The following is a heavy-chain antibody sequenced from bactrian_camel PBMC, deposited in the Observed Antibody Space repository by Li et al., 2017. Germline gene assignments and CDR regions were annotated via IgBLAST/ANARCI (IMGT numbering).Heavy chain of an antibody. V-gene: IGHV3S55*01. CDR2: ANNDGNA. J-gene: IGHJ4*01. Sequence: HVQLVESGGGSVQAGGSLRLSCVASGYTYGPNVMGWYRQAPEKEPEGVASANNDGNARYADSVVGRFTISRDNAKKTLYLGMNNLAPEDTGVYYCAAGALYTCDPGNAAWGSNLRYKGQGTQVTVS. CDR1: GYTYGPNV. D-gene: IGHD2*01.